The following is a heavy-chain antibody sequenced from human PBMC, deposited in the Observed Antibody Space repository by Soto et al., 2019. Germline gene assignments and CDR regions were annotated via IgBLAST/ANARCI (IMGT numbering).Heavy chain of an antibody. D-gene: IGHD2-21*02. V-gene: IGHV1-18*04. CDR1: GYTFTSYG. J-gene: IGHJ6*02. Sequence: GASVKVSCKASGYTFTSYGISWVRQAPGQGLEWMGWISAYNGNTNYAQKLQGRVTMTTDTSTSTAYMELRSLRSDDTAVYYCARVDCGGDCYAYYYYYGMDVWGQGTTVTVPS. CDR2: ISAYNGNT. CDR3: ARVDCGGDCYAYYYYYGMDV.